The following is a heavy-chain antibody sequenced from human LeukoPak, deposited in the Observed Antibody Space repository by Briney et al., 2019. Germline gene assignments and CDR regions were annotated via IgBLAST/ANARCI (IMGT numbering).Heavy chain of an antibody. V-gene: IGHV1-69*05. D-gene: IGHD5-12*01. Sequence: SVKASCKASGGTFSSYAISWVRQAPGQGREWMGRIIPIFGTANYAQKFQGRVTITTDESTSTAYMELSSLRSEDTAVYYCARGPLGRRGYSGYVTFDYWGQGTLVTVSS. J-gene: IGHJ4*02. CDR3: ARGPLGRRGYSGYVTFDY. CDR1: GGTFSSYA. CDR2: IIPIFGTA.